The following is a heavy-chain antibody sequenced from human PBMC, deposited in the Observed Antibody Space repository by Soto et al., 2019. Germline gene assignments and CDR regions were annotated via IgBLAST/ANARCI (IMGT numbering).Heavy chain of an antibody. Sequence: PGESLKISCKGSGYSFTSYWIGWVRQMPRKGLEWMGIIYPGDSDTRYSPSFQGQVTISADKSISTAYLQWSSLKASDTAMYYCASTSPQYYDFWGPRAFDIWGQGTMVTVSS. V-gene: IGHV5-51*01. D-gene: IGHD3-3*01. CDR3: ASTSPQYYDFWGPRAFDI. CDR2: IYPGDSDT. CDR1: GYSFTSYW. J-gene: IGHJ3*02.